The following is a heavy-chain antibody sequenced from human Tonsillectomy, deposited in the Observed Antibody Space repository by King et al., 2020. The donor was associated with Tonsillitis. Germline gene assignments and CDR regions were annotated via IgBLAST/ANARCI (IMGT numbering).Heavy chain of an antibody. J-gene: IGHJ4*02. Sequence: QLVQSGAEVKKPGAPVKVSCKASGYTVTTYGFTWVRQAPGQGLEWMGWININNGNTNYAQKFQGRVTMTTDTSTTTANMELRTLTSDDTAVYYCVWDLDYWGQGTLVTVSS. CDR3: VWDLDY. CDR1: GYTVTTYG. V-gene: IGHV1-18*04. CDR2: ININNGNT.